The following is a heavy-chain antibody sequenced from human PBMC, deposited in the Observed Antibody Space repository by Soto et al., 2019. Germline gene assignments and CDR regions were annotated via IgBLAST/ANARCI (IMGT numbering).Heavy chain of an antibody. CDR2: INPNSGGT. CDR1: GYTFTGYY. D-gene: IGHD3-10*01. J-gene: IGHJ6*02. Sequence: ASVKVSCKASGYTFTGYYMHWVRQAPGQGLEWMGWINPNSGGTNYAQKFQGWVTMTRDKSISTAYLQWSSLKASDTAMYYCARSGTSEDYYGMDVWGQGTTVTVSS. CDR3: ARSGTSEDYYGMDV. V-gene: IGHV1-2*04.